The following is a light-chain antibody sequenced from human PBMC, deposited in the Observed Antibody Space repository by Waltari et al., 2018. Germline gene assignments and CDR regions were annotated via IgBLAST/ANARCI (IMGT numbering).Light chain of an antibody. Sequence: EIVMTQSPVTMSVSLGEVVTLSCTASESVGTDVAWYRHKPGQPPRLLIYYANARATGVPARISGSGSGTDFTLTISSLEPEDFAFYYCQQSRQWPRRTFGQGTKLEI. V-gene: IGKV3D-15*01. J-gene: IGKJ2*01. CDR1: ESVGTD. CDR3: QQSRQWPRRT. CDR2: YAN.